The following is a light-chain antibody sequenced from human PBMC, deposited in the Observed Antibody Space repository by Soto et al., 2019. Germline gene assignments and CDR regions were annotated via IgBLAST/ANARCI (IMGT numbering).Light chain of an antibody. CDR3: QQLNSYSFT. J-gene: IGKJ3*01. Sequence: DIQLTQSPSFLSASVGDRVTITCRASQGISSYLAWYQQKPGKAPKLLIYAASTMQSGVPSRFSGSGSGTEFTLTISSLQPVDFATYFCQQLNSYSFTFGPGTEVDIK. CDR2: AAS. CDR1: QGISSY. V-gene: IGKV1-9*01.